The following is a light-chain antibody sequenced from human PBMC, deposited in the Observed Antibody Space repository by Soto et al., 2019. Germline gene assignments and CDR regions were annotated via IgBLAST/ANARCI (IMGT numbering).Light chain of an antibody. V-gene: IGLV1-40*01. CDR1: SSNIGAGYD. CDR2: GNS. Sequence: QSVLTQPPSVSGAPGQRVTISCTGSSSNIGAGYDVHWYQQLPGTAPKLLIYGNSNRPSGVPDRFSGSKSRTSASLAITGLQAEDEAYYYCQSYDSSLSVVFGGGTKLTVL. CDR3: QSYDSSLSVV. J-gene: IGLJ2*01.